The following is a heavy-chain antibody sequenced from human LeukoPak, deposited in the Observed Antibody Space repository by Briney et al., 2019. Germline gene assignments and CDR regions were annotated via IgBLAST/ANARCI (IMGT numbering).Heavy chain of an antibody. CDR3: AKMPGGNSYGFRNIDY. J-gene: IGHJ4*02. V-gene: IGHV3-23*01. CDR1: GFTFSSYA. CDR2: ISGSGGST. Sequence: PGGSLRLSCAASGFTFSSYAMSWVRQAPGKGLEWVSAISGSGGSTYYADSVKGRFTISRDNSKNTLYLQMNSLRAEETAVYYCAKMPGGNSYGFRNIDYWGQGTLVTVSS. D-gene: IGHD5-18*01.